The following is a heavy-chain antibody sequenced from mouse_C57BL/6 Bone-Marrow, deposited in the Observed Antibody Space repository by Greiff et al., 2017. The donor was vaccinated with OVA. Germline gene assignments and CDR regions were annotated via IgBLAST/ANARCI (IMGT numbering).Heavy chain of an antibody. J-gene: IGHJ3*01. Sequence: VQLKESGPGLVAPSQSLSITCTVSGFSLTSYGVDWVRQSPGKGLEWLGVIWGVGSTNYNSALKSRLSISKDNSKSQVFLKMNSLQTDDTAMYYCASGTDQAWFAYWGQGTLVTVSA. CDR2: IWGVGST. D-gene: IGHD4-1*01. V-gene: IGHV2-6*01. CDR3: ASGTDQAWFAY. CDR1: GFSLTSYG.